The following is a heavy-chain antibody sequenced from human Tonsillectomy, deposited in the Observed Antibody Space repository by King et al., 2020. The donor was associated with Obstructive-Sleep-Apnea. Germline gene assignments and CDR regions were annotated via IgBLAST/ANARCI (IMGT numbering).Heavy chain of an antibody. J-gene: IGHJ6*02. D-gene: IGHD2-2*01. CDR3: SHQIDYYYRRDF. CDR2: IKSKRGGGTV. V-gene: IGHV3-15*01. Sequence: VQLVESGGGLVKPGGSLRLSCVVSGLTFSDAWLNWVRQAPGKGLEWVGRIKSKRGGGTVDYAAPVRGRFTISRDDSKNTLYLEMNSLKTEDTAVYYCSHQIDYYYRRDFWGQGTTVTVSS. CDR1: GLTFSDAW.